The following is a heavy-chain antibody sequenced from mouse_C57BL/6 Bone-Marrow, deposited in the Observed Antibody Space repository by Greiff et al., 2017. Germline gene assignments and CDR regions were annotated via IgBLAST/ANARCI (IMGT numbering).Heavy chain of an antibody. CDR2: IYPGSGST. V-gene: IGHV1-55*01. D-gene: IGHD6-2*01. J-gene: IGHJ2*01. Sequence: VQLQQPGAVLVKPGASVKMSCKASGYTFTSYWITWVKQRPGQGLEWIGDIYPGSGSTNYNEKFKSKATLTVVTSSSTAYMQLSSLTSEDSAVYYCARACLFYFDYWGQGTTLPVSA. CDR1: GYTFTSYW. CDR3: ARACLFYFDY.